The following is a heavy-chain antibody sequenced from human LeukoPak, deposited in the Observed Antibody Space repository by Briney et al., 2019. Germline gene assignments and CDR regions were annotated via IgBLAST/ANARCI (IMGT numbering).Heavy chain of an antibody. Sequence: GGSLRLSCAASGFTFSSYDMHWVRQATGKGLEWVSAIGTAGDTYYPGSVKGRFTISRENAKNSLYLQMNSLRAGDTAVYYCAKGLWELLWFDPWGQGTLVTVSS. D-gene: IGHD1-26*01. CDR3: AKGLWELLWFDP. CDR1: GFTFSSYD. J-gene: IGHJ5*02. V-gene: IGHV3-13*01. CDR2: IGTAGDT.